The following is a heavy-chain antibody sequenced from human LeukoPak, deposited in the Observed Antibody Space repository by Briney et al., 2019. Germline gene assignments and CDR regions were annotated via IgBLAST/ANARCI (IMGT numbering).Heavy chain of an antibody. J-gene: IGHJ6*02. CDR3: ARMLRYFDWLPQAGGMDV. D-gene: IGHD3-9*01. V-gene: IGHV1-18*01. Sequence: ASVKVSCKASGYTFTSYGISGVLQAPGQGLEWMGWISAYNGNTNYAQKLQGRVTMTTDTSTSTAYMELRSLRSDDTAVYYCARMLRYFDWLPQAGGMDVWGQGTTVTVSS. CDR1: GYTFTSYG. CDR2: ISAYNGNT.